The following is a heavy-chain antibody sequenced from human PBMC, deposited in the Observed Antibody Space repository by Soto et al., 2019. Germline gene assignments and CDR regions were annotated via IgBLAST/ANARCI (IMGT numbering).Heavy chain of an antibody. V-gene: IGHV3-48*01. D-gene: IGHD2-15*01. J-gene: IGHJ4*02. CDR1: GFTFSSYS. Sequence: GGSLRLSCVASGFTFSSYSMVWVRQAPGKGLEWLSYIFVDSSTIYYADSVKGRFTISRDNSKNTLSLQMNSLRAEDTAVYYCAKVKAAAPCINYWGQGTLVTVSS. CDR3: AKVKAAAPCINY. CDR2: IFVDSSTI.